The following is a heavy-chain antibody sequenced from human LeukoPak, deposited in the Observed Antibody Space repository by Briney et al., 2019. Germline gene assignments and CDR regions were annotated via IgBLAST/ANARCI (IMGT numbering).Heavy chain of an antibody. D-gene: IGHD2-15*01. V-gene: IGHV1-2*06. CDR3: ARGYCSGGSCYSVENWFDP. CDR2: INPNSGGP. J-gene: IGHJ5*02. CDR1: GYTFTGYH. Sequence: GASVKVSCKAAGYTFTGYHMFWVRQAPGQGLEWMGRINPNSGGPNYAQKFQGRATMTKETSISTAYMELSRLRSDETAVYYCARGYCSGGSCYSVENWFDPWGQGTLVTVSS.